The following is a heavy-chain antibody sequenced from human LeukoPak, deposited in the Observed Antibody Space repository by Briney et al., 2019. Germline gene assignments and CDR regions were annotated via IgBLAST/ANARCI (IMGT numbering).Heavy chain of an antibody. D-gene: IGHD1-1*01. CDR3: GRVMATGREDLHRFDP. J-gene: IGHJ5*02. Sequence: SETLSLTCTVSGGSISSSGSYWGWIRQPPGKGLEWIGSIYYSGNTYNPSLKSRVTISVDTSKNQFSLNLTSVNAAGTAVYFCGRVMATGREDLHRFDPWGQGTLVTVSS. CDR2: IYYSGNT. V-gene: IGHV4-39*07. CDR1: GGSISSSGSY.